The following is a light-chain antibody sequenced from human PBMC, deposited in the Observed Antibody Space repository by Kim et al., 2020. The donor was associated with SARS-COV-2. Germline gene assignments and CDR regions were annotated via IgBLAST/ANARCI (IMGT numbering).Light chain of an antibody. Sequence: LGHTCTITCQGDSLRNSYATWFQQRPGPAPILVMYGKNNRPSEIPDRFSGSFSGNIASLTVTGAQAEDEADYYCASRDTTGHLHVIFGGGTQLTVL. V-gene: IGLV3-19*01. CDR3: ASRDTTGHLHVI. J-gene: IGLJ2*01. CDR2: GKN. CDR1: SLRNSY.